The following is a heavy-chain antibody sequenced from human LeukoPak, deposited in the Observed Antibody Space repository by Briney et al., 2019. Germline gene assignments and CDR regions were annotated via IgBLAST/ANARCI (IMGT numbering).Heavy chain of an antibody. J-gene: IGHJ5*02. Sequence: ASVKVSCKASGGTFSSYAISWVRQAPGQGLEWMGGIIPIFGTANYAQKFQGRVTITTDESTSTAYMELSSLRSEDTAVYYCGRLYCSGGSCYDYSWFDPWGQGTLVTVSS. CDR3: GRLYCSGGSCYDYSWFDP. V-gene: IGHV1-69*05. D-gene: IGHD2-15*01. CDR1: GGTFSSYA. CDR2: IIPIFGTA.